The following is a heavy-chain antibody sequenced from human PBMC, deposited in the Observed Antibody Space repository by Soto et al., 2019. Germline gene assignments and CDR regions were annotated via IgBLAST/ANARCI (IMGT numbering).Heavy chain of an antibody. D-gene: IGHD4-17*01. Sequence: QVHLVESGGGVVQPGGSLRLSCAASGFTFGSYGMHWVRQAPGKGLEWVAGITYNGTNKSYADSVKGRFIISRGNPKSTMYLQMDSLRAEDTATYHCAKEMTTNPFEYWGQGALVTVSS. V-gene: IGHV3-30*18. J-gene: IGHJ4*02. CDR2: ITYNGTNK. CDR3: AKEMTTNPFEY. CDR1: GFTFGSYG.